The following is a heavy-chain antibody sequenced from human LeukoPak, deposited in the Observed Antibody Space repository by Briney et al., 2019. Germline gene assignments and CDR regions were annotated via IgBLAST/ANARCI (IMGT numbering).Heavy chain of an antibody. Sequence: GGSLRLSCAASGFTVSNNYMSWVRQAPGKGLEWVSNIYRGGTTHYADSVKGRFTISSDNSKNTLYLQMNSLRAEDTAVYYCARAKQWLGAFDCWGQGTLVTVSP. CDR3: ARAKQWLGAFDC. V-gene: IGHV3-66*01. J-gene: IGHJ4*02. CDR2: IYRGGTT. D-gene: IGHD6-19*01. CDR1: GFTVSNNY.